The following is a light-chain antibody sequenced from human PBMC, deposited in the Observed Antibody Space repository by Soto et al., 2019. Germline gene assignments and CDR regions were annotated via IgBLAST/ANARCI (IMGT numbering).Light chain of an antibody. CDR1: SSDVGGYNY. J-gene: IGLJ2*01. V-gene: IGLV2-14*01. CDR2: DVS. CDR3: SSDTSSSTLV. Sequence: QSVLTQPASVSGSPGQSITISCTGTSSDVGGYNYVSWYQQHPGKAPKLMIYDVSNRPSGVSNRFSGSKSGNTASLTISGLQAEDEADYYCSSDTSSSTLVFGGGTQLTV.